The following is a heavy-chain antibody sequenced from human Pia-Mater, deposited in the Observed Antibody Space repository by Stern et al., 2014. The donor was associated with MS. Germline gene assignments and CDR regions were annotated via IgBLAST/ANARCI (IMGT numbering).Heavy chain of an antibody. J-gene: IGHJ4*02. Sequence: EVQLVESGGGLVQPGGSLRLSCAASGITLSSYWMHWVRQAPGKGLVWVSRINSDGSSTSYMDSVKGRFTISRDNAKNTLYLQMNSLRAEDTAAYYCARSVGSSSDYFDYWGQGTLVTVSS. CDR3: ARSVGSSSDYFDY. CDR2: INSDGSST. D-gene: IGHD6-6*01. V-gene: IGHV3-74*02. CDR1: GITLSSYW.